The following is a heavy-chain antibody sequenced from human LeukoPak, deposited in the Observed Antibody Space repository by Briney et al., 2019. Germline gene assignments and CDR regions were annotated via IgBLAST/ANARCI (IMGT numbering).Heavy chain of an antibody. V-gene: IGHV4-59*01. CDR1: GGSISSYY. Sequence: SETLSLTCTVSGGSISSYYWSWIRQPPGKGLEWIGYIYYSGSTNYNPSLKSRVTISVDASKNQFSLKLSSVTAADTAVYYCARDRQQWLVRGAFDIRGQGTMVTVSS. J-gene: IGHJ3*02. CDR2: IYYSGST. D-gene: IGHD6-19*01. CDR3: ARDRQQWLVRGAFDI.